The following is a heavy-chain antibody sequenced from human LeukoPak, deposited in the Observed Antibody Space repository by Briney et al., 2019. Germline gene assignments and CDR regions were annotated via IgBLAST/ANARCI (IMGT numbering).Heavy chain of an antibody. D-gene: IGHD2-2*01. CDR3: AKMPSTEIYYFYYMDV. CDR1: GFTFSSYA. J-gene: IGHJ6*03. Sequence: GSLRLSCAASGFTFSSYAMSWVRQAPGEGLGWVSGISSLGVSTYYADSVKGRFTISRDNSKNTLYLHMDRLGTADAAVYYCAKMPSTEIYYFYYMDVWGKGTTVTVSS. CDR2: ISSLGVST. V-gene: IGHV3-23*01.